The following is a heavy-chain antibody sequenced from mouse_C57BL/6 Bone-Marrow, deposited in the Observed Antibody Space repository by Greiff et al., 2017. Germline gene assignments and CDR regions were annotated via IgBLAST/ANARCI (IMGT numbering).Heavy chain of an antibody. CDR2: ISDGGSYT. CDR1: GFTFSSSA. V-gene: IGHV5-4*03. Sequence: EVKLQESGGGLVKPGGSLKLSCAASGFTFSSSAMSWVRQTPEKRLEWVATISDGGSYTYYPDNVKGRFTISRDNAKNNLYLQMSHLKSEDTAVYYCARGRDWGQGTLVTVSA. CDR3: ARGRD. J-gene: IGHJ3*01.